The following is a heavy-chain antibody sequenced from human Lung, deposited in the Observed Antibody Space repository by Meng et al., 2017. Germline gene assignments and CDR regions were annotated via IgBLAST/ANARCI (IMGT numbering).Heavy chain of an antibody. V-gene: IGHV4-61*08. D-gene: IGHD4-23*01. CDR3: ARGGTVVNLGY. Sequence: QVQLQRSGPGLVMPSEPLSLTCTVSGDSVSSGGYYWSWIRQPPGKGLEWIGYVYFSGSTNYNPSLKRRVTISLDTSKNQFSLKLNSVTAADTAVYYCARGGTVVNLGYWGPGTLVTVSS. CDR1: GDSVSSGGYY. J-gene: IGHJ4*02. CDR2: VYFSGST.